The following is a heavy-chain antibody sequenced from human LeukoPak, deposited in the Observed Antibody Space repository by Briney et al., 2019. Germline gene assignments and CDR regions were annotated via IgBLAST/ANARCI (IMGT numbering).Heavy chain of an antibody. Sequence: LPGGSLRLSCAASGFTFSSYGMHWVRQAPGKGLEWVAFIRYDGSNKYYADSVKGRFTISRDNSKNTLYLQMNSLRAEDTAVYYCAHIPHETDYDFWSGPDLFDYWGQGTLVTVSS. CDR3: AHIPHETDYDFWSGPDLFDY. J-gene: IGHJ4*02. CDR1: GFTFSSYG. CDR2: IRYDGSNK. V-gene: IGHV3-30*02. D-gene: IGHD3-3*01.